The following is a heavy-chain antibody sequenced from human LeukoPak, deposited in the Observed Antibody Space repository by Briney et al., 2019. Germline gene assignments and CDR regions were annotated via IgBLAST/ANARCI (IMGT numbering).Heavy chain of an antibody. CDR2: INHSGST. D-gene: IGHD2-2*01. CDR3: ARGGYCSSTSCYRYWFDP. J-gene: IGHJ5*02. Sequence: SETLSLTCAVYGGAFSGYYWSWIRQPPGKGLEWIGEINHSGSTNYNPSLKSRVTISVDTSKNQFSLKLSSVTAADTAVYYCARGGYCSSTSCYRYWFDPWGQGTLVTVSS. CDR1: GGAFSGYY. V-gene: IGHV4-34*01.